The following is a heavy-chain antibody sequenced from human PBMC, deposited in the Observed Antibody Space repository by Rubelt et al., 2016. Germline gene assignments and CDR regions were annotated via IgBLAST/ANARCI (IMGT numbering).Heavy chain of an antibody. Sequence: QVQLQQWGAGLLKPSETLSLTCAVYGGSFSGYYWSWIRQPPGKGLEWIGESNNSGSTNYNPSLKGGVTIVVGTAKNQFCRKLSSVTAADTAVYYCASLYYDRHLDYWGQGSLVTVSS. J-gene: IGHJ4*02. D-gene: IGHD3-3*01. CDR2: SNNSGST. CDR3: ASLYYDRHLDY. V-gene: IGHV4-34*01. CDR1: GGSFSGYY.